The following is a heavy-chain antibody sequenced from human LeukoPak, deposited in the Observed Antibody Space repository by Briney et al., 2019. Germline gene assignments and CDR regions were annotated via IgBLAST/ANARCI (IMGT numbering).Heavy chain of an antibody. CDR3: AKWHYDYVWGAVDI. CDR1: GFTFSSYA. Sequence: GGSLRLSCAASGFTFSSYAMSWVRQAPGKGLEWVSAISGSGGSTYCADSVKGRFTISRDNSKNTLYLQMNSLRAEDTAVYYCAKWHYDYVWGAVDIWGQGTMVTVSS. CDR2: ISGSGGST. V-gene: IGHV3-23*01. J-gene: IGHJ3*02. D-gene: IGHD3-16*01.